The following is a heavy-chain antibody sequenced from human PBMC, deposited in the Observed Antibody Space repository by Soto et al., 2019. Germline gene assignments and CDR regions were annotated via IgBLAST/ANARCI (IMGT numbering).Heavy chain of an antibody. V-gene: IGHV5-51*01. Sequence: GESLKICCEGSGYRFTRYCIVWVLQMGGKGLEWMGIIYRGDSETRYSPSFQGQVTISVDKSISTAYLQWSSLRASDTAMYYCARPFDSEVVVPFDYWGQGTLVTVSS. J-gene: IGHJ4*02. CDR3: ARPFDSEVVVPFDY. CDR1: GYRFTRYC. D-gene: IGHD2-15*01. CDR2: IYRGDSET.